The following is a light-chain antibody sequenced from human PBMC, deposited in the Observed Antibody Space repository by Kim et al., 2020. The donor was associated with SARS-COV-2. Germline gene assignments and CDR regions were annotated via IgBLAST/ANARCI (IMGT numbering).Light chain of an antibody. CDR3: NSRDSSGNPWV. V-gene: IGLV3-19*01. J-gene: IGLJ3*02. CDR2: GKN. CDR1: SLRSYY. Sequence: SSELTQDPAVSVALGQTVRITCQGDSLRSYYASWNQQKPGQAPVLVIYGKNNRPSGIPDRFSGSSSGNTASLTITGAQAEDEADYYCNSRDSSGNPWVFGGGTKVTVL.